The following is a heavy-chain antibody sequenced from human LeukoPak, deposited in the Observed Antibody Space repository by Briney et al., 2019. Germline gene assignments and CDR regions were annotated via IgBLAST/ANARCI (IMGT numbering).Heavy chain of an antibody. D-gene: IGHD6-19*01. CDR1: GFTFSNAW. Sequence: GGSLRLSCAASGFTFSNAWMSWVRQAPGKGLEWVGRIKSKTDGGTTDYAAPVKGRFTISRDDSKNTLYLQMNSLRGEDTAVYHCARSRSASTSGWYDYFDYWGRGTLVTVSS. V-gene: IGHV3-15*01. CDR3: ARSRSASTSGWYDYFDY. J-gene: IGHJ4*02. CDR2: IKSKTDGGTT.